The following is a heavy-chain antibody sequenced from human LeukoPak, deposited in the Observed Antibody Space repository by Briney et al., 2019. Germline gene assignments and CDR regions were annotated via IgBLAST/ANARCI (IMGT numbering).Heavy chain of an antibody. CDR2: INHSGST. CDR3: ARGPRYWFDP. D-gene: IGHD4-17*01. V-gene: IGHV4-34*01. CDR1: GFTFSSYW. Sequence: PGGSLRLSCAASGFTFSSYWMHWIRQPPGKGLEWIGEINHSGSTNYNPSLKSRVTISVDTSKNQFSLKLSSVTAADTAVYYCARGPRYWFDPWGQGTLVTVSS. J-gene: IGHJ5*02.